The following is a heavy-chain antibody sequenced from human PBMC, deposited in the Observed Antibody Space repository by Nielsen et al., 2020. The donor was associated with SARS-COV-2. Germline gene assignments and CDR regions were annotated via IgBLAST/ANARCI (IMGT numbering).Heavy chain of an antibody. J-gene: IGHJ6*03. D-gene: IGHD3-10*01. CDR2: IIPIFGTA. V-gene: IGHV1-69*13. CDR3: ARAENYGSGSYGSGYYYMDG. CDR1: GGTFSSYA. Sequence: SVKVSCKASGGTFSSYAISWVRQAPGQGLEWMGGIIPIFGTANYAQKFQGRVTITADESTSTAYMELSSLRSEDTAVYYCARAENYGSGSYGSGYYYMDGWGKGTTGTVSS.